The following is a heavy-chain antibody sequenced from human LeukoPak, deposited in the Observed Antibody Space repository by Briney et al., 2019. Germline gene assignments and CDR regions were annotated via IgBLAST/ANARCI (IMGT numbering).Heavy chain of an antibody. J-gene: IGHJ4*02. CDR2: IESDGSNT. CDR3: ARDEGVSFDY. Sequence: PRGSLRLSCAASGFTFSSYWMHWVRQAPGKGLVWVSRIESDGSNTFYADSVKGRFTISRDNAKNSLFLQMNSLRAEDTAVYYCARDEGVSFDYWGQGILDSVSS. CDR1: GFTFSSYW. V-gene: IGHV3-74*01.